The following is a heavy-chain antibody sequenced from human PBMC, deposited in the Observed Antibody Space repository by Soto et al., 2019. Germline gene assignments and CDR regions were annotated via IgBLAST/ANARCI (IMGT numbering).Heavy chain of an antibody. D-gene: IGHD6-19*01. CDR2: ISASGVST. J-gene: IGHJ1*01. Sequence: EVQLLESGGGLVQPGGSLRLSCAASGFTFSSYAMNWVRQAPGKGLEWVSTISASGVSTYFADSVKGRFTISRDNSNNTLDLQMNSLRAEDTAVYYCAKTRTDQWLVTGFQHWGQCTLLTVSS. CDR1: GFTFSSYA. V-gene: IGHV3-23*01. CDR3: AKTRTDQWLVTGFQH.